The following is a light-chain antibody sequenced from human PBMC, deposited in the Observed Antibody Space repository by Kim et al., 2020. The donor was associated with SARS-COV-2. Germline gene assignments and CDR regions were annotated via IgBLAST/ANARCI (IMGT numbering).Light chain of an antibody. V-gene: IGKV1D-13*01. CDR1: QAIGNT. CDR3: QQFRDYLST. J-gene: IGKJ5*01. Sequence: ASVGDVVTSPGRASQAIGNTLAWYQQNPGKAPELLIYDASSLQSGVPSRFSGSGSGTDFALTISSLQPEDFATYYCQQFRDYLSTFGQGTRLEIK. CDR2: DAS.